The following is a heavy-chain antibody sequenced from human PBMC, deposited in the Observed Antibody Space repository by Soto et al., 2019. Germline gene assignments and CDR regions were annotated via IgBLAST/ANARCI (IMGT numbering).Heavy chain of an antibody. J-gene: IGHJ3*02. CDR3: ARCLRFLEWFPDACDI. V-gene: IGHV4-31*03. CDR2: IYYSGST. CDR1: GGSISSGGYY. D-gene: IGHD3-3*01. Sequence: SETLSLTCTVSGGSISSGGYYWSWILHHPGKGLEWIGYIYYSGSTYYNPSLRSRVTISVDTSKNQFSLKLSSVTAADTAVYYCARCLRFLEWFPDACDIWGQGTMVTASS.